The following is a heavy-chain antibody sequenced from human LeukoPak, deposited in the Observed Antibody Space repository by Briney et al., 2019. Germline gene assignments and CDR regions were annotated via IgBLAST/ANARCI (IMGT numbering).Heavy chain of an antibody. Sequence: SETLSLTCAVSGGSISSSNWWSWVRQPPGKGLEWIGEIYHSGSTNYNPSLKSRVTISVDKSKNQFSLKLSSVTAADTAVYYCARDPKDMYSSGWYPLYYYYYMDVWGKGTTVTVSS. J-gene: IGHJ6*03. CDR3: ARDPKDMYSSGWYPLYYYYYMDV. D-gene: IGHD6-19*01. CDR2: IYHSGST. CDR1: GGSISSSNW. V-gene: IGHV4-4*02.